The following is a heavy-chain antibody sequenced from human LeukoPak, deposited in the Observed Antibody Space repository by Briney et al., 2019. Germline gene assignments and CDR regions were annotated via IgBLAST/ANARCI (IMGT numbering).Heavy chain of an antibody. D-gene: IGHD1-26*01. CDR2: IIPIFGTA. J-gene: IGHJ3*02. CDR3: APPRWDPDAFDI. CDR1: GGTFSSYA. V-gene: IGHV1-69*01. Sequence: SVKVSCKASGGTFSSYAISWVRQAPGQGLEWRGGIIPIFGTANYAKTFQGRVAITSDEPTSTAYTELSSLRSEHTGVCYCAPPRWDPDAFDIWGQGRMVAVSS.